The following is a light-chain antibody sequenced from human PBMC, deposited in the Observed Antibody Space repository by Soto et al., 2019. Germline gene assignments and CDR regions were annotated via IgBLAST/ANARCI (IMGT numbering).Light chain of an antibody. CDR1: SSDVGSYNL. J-gene: IGLJ1*01. CDR2: EGS. Sequence: QSVLTQPASVSGSPGQSITISCTGTSSDVGSYNLVSWYQQYSGKAPKLMIYEGSKRPSGVSNRFSGSKSGNTASLTISGLQAEDEADYYCCSYADSSINYVFGTGTKLTVL. CDR3: CSYADSSINYV. V-gene: IGLV2-23*01.